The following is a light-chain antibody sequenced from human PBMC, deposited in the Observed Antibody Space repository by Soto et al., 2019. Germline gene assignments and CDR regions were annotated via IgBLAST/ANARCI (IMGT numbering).Light chain of an antibody. CDR2: SND. V-gene: IGLV1-44*01. CDR1: SSYIGSNT. CDR3: ATWDDSLNNVI. Sequence: QSVLTQSPSASGSSGQKVSISCSGSSSYIGSNTVNWYQLVPGTAPKLLIYSNDQRPSAVPGRFSGSKSGTSASLTISGLQSEDEADYYCATWDDSLNNVIFGGGTKLTVL. J-gene: IGLJ2*01.